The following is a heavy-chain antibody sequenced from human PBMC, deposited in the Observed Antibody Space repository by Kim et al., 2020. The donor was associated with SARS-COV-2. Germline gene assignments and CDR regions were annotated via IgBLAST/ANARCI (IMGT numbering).Heavy chain of an antibody. Sequence: GGSLRLSCAASGSAFSSYLMSWVRRAPGKGLEWVSYIFLGGNTIYYVDSVRGRFTISRDNAKNSLFLYMNRLRVDDTAVYYCARAAATRPYHFVMYYG. D-gene: IGHD3-16*02. CDR2: IFLGGNTI. CDR1: GSAFSSYL. CDR3: ARAAATRPYHFVMYYG. V-gene: IGHV3-11*01. J-gene: IGHJ6*01.